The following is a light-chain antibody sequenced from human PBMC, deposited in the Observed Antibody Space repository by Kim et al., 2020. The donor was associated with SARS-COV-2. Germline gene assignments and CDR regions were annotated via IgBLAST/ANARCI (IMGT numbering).Light chain of an antibody. CDR3: QQANSFPYT. V-gene: IGKV1-12*01. CDR1: QVVRNW. J-gene: IGKJ2*01. CDR2: AAS. Sequence: IQMTQSPSSVSASVGDRVTITCRASQVVRNWLAWYQQKPGKAPKLLVYAASTLQSGVPSRFIGSGSGTEFTLTIRSLQPEDLGTYYCQQANSFPYTFGQGTKVDIK.